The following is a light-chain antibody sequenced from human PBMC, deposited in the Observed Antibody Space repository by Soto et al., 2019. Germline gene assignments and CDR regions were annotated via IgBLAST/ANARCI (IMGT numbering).Light chain of an antibody. CDR3: QQYNNWPQT. V-gene: IGKV3-15*01. CDR2: GAS. Sequence: EIVLTQSPGTLSLSPGERATLSCRASQSVSSSYLAWYQQKHGQAPRLLIYGASTRATGVPARFSGSVSGTEGTLTISSLKSEDGAVYYCQQYNNWPQTFGQGTKVDIK. CDR1: QSVSSSY. J-gene: IGKJ1*01.